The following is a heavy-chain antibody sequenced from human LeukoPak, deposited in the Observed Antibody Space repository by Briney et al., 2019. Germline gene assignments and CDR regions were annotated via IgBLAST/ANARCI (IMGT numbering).Heavy chain of an antibody. CDR1: GYTFTGYY. CDR2: INPNSGGT. Sequence: ASVKVSCKASGYTFTGYYIHWVRQAPGQGLEWMGWINPNSGGTNYAQKFQGRVTMTRDTSISTAYMELSRLRSDDTAVYYCARDFFHGSGSYEAFDYWGQGTLVTVSS. V-gene: IGHV1-2*02. J-gene: IGHJ4*02. D-gene: IGHD3-10*01. CDR3: ARDFFHGSGSYEAFDY.